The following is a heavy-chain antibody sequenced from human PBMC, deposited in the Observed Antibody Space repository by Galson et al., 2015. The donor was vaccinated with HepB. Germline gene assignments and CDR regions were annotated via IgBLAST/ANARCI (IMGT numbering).Heavy chain of an antibody. D-gene: IGHD1-14*01. V-gene: IGHV3-23*01. J-gene: IGHJ4*02. CDR3: SRGISNPDY. Sequence: DSVKGRFTLSRDNSKNTLYLQMNNLRAADTAVYYCSRGISNPDYWGQGTLVIVTS.